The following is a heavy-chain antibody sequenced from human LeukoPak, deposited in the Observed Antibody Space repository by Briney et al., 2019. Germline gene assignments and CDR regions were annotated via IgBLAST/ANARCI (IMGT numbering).Heavy chain of an antibody. CDR3: ARRYCSSTSCYRAAYYFDY. CDR2: INHSGST. V-gene: IGHV4-34*01. CDR1: GGSFSGYY. J-gene: IGHJ4*02. Sequence: SETLSLTCAVYGGSFSGYYWSWIRQPPGKGLEWIGEINHSGSTNYNQSLKSRVTISVDTSKNQFSLKLSSVTAADTAVYYCARRYCSSTSCYRAAYYFDYWGQGTLVTVSS. D-gene: IGHD2-2*01.